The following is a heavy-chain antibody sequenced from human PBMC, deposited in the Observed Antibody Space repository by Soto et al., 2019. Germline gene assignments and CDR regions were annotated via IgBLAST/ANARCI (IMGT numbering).Heavy chain of an antibody. CDR2: INPSGGST. CDR1: GYTFTGYY. D-gene: IGHD4-17*01. CDR3: ARASHPPYDYGDYGFYDI. Sequence: GASVKVSCKASGYTFTGYYMHWVRLAPGQGLEWMGIINPSGGSTSYAQKFQGRVTMTRDTSTSTVYMELSSLRSEDTAVYYCARASHPPYDYGDYGFYDIWGQGTMVTVAS. J-gene: IGHJ3*02. V-gene: IGHV1-46*03.